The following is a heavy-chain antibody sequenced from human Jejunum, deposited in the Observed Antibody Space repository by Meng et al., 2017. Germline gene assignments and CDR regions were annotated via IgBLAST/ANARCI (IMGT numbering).Heavy chain of an antibody. CDR2: IWYDGSNK. V-gene: IGHV3-33*01. J-gene: IGHJ4*02. CDR1: GFTFSSDA. CDR3: ARDPPSSGWALDS. Sequence: QVQLVDSGGAVVHPARSLRLSRSSSGFTFSSDAMHWVRQAPGKGLEWVAVIWYDGSNKYYADSVKGRFTISRDNSKNTLYLHMNSLRAEDTAVYYCARDPPSSGWALDSWGQGTLVTVSS. D-gene: IGHD6-19*01.